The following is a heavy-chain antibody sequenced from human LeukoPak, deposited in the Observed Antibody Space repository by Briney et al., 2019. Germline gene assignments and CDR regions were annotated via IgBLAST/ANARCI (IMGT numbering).Heavy chain of an antibody. J-gene: IGHJ4*02. CDR2: INPSSGST. CDR1: GYTFTTYY. V-gene: IGHV1-46*01. D-gene: IGHD1-26*01. CDR3: ATSETVGTTTGRRVLDY. Sequence: ASVKVSCKASGYTFTTYYMHWVRQAPGQGLEWMGIINPSSGSTGYAQKFQGRVTMTRDTSTSTVYMELSSLRPEDTAVYYCATSETVGTTTGRRVLDYWGQGTLVTVSS.